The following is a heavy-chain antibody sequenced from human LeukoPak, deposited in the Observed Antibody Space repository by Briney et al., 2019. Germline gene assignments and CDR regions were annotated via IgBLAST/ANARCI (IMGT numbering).Heavy chain of an antibody. J-gene: IGHJ4*02. Sequence: PSETLSLTCTVSGGSITTGTYYWSWIRQHPGKGLEWIGYIYYTGTTDYRSSLRSRVTISRDTSKNQFSLKLTSVTAADTAVYYCAREGSRTNFHFDYQGQGTLVTGSS. CDR1: GGSITTGTYY. CDR2: IYYTGTT. CDR3: AREGSRTNFHFDY. D-gene: IGHD2-15*01. V-gene: IGHV4-31*03.